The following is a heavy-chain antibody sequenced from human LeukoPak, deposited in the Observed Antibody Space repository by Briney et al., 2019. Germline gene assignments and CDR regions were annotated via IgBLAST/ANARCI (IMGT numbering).Heavy chain of an antibody. CDR3: ARDILWFEGASFWDY. V-gene: IGHV3-21*01. Sequence: PGGSLRLSCAASGLTFSSYAMSWVRQAPGKGLGWVSSISSSSSYIYYADSVKGRFTISRDNAKNSLYLQMNSLRAEDTAVYYCARDILWFEGASFWDYWGQGTLVTVSS. CDR2: ISSSSSYI. CDR1: GLTFSSYA. J-gene: IGHJ4*02. D-gene: IGHD3-10*01.